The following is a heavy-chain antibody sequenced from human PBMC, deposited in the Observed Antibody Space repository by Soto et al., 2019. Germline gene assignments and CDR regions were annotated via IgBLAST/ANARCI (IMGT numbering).Heavy chain of an antibody. Sequence: QVQLQESGPGLVRPSQTLSLSWTVSGGSISNSANHWSWIRQHPGEGLEWIGYIYYRGGTYYSPSLKGRVTMSIDASKNQFSLKLSSVTAADTAVYYCAKGVRGVPNWFDPWGQGTLVTVSS. CDR3: AKGVRGVPNWFDP. CDR1: GGSISNSANH. CDR2: IYYRGGT. D-gene: IGHD3-10*01. V-gene: IGHV4-31*02. J-gene: IGHJ5*02.